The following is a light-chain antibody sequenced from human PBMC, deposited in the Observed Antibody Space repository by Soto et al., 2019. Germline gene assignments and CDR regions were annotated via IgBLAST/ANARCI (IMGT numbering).Light chain of an antibody. CDR2: SAS. V-gene: IGKV1-39*01. Sequence: IQMTQSPAALSASVGDRVTITCRTSQTINTYLNWYQQEPGKAPKLLIYSASTLQSGVPSRFSGSGSATDFTLTISSLQPEDSATYYCQQTYITPLTFSGGTKVDIK. CDR1: QTINTY. CDR3: QQTYITPLT. J-gene: IGKJ4*01.